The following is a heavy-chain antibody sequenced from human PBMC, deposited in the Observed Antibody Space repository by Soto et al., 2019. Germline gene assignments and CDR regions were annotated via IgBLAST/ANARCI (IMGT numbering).Heavy chain of an antibody. CDR3: ATLGYCSSTSCCINWFDP. CDR2: FDPEDGET. V-gene: IGHV1-24*01. J-gene: IGHJ5*02. CDR1: GYTLTELS. D-gene: IGHD2-2*01. Sequence: ASVKVSCKVSGYTLTELSMHWVRQAPGKGLEWMGGFDPEDGETIYAQKFQGRVTMTEDTSTDTAYMELSSLRSEDTAVYYCATLGYCSSTSCCINWFDPWGQGTLVTVSS.